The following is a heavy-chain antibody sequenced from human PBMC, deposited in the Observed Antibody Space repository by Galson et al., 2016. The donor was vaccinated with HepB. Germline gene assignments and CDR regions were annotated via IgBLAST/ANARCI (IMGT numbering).Heavy chain of an antibody. J-gene: IGHJ2*01. D-gene: IGHD5-18*01. CDR1: GFSFSTYG. CDR3: AKVFRQYSYGYSGWYFGL. CDR2: ISPDGSII. V-gene: IGHV3-30*18. Sequence: SLRLSCAASGFSFSTYGMHWVRQAPGKGLEWVAVISPDGSIIHSADSVKGRFTISRDNSKTTLFLQMNSLRIDDTAVYYCAKVFRQYSYGYSGWYFGLWGRGTLVTVSS.